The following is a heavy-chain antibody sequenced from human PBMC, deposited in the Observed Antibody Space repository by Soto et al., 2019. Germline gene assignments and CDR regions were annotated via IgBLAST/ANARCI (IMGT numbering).Heavy chain of an antibody. Sequence: QVQLVESGGDLVKPGGSLRLSCAASGFTFSDYYMSWIRQAPGKGLEWVSSITSSGSTTYYTDSVKGRFTISRYNAKNSLYLQMNSLRAEDTAVYYCARERDSYGPYYLDYWGHGTLVTVSS. V-gene: IGHV3-11*01. D-gene: IGHD5-18*01. CDR3: ARERDSYGPYYLDY. CDR2: ITSSGSTT. J-gene: IGHJ4*01. CDR1: GFTFSDYY.